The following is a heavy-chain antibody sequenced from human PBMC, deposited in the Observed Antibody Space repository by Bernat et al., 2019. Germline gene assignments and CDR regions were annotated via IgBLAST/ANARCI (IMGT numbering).Heavy chain of an antibody. CDR1: GGTFSSYA. Sequence: QVQLVQSGAEVKKPGSSVKVSCKASGGTFSSYAISWVRQAPGQGLEWMGGIIPIFGTANYAQKFQGRVTITADKSTGTAYMELSSLRSEDTAVYYCARGRLGSSSWRSYYYGMDVWGQGTTVTVSS. V-gene: IGHV1-69*06. J-gene: IGHJ6*02. CDR2: IIPIFGTA. D-gene: IGHD6-13*01. CDR3: ARGRLGSSSWRSYYYGMDV.